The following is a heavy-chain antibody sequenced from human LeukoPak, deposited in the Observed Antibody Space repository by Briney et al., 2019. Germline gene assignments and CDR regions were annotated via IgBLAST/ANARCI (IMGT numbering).Heavy chain of an antibody. CDR1: GGTFSSYA. J-gene: IGHJ6*03. Sequence: SVKVSCKASGGTFSSYAIIWVRQAPGQGLEWMGGIIPIFGTANYAQKFQGRVTITTDESTSTAYMELSSLRSEDTAVYYCARMSDIQGFYYYMDVWGKGTTVTVSS. CDR3: ARMSDIQGFYYYMDV. D-gene: IGHD5-12*01. CDR2: IIPIFGTA. V-gene: IGHV1-69*05.